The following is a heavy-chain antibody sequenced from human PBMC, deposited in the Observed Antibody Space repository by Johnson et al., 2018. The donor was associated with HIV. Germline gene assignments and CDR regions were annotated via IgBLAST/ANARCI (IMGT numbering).Heavy chain of an antibody. J-gene: IGHJ3*02. CDR2: ISWNSGSI. Sequence: VQLVESGGGLVKPGGSLRLSCAASGFTFSNAWMSWVRQAPGKGLEWVSGISWNSGSIGYADSVKGRFTITRDNAKNSLYLQMNCLRVEDTALYYCARGGLGYQNIHYPFDIWGQGTMVTVSS. V-gene: IGHV3-20*04. D-gene: IGHD2-2*01. CDR3: ARGGLGYQNIHYPFDI. CDR1: GFTFSNAW.